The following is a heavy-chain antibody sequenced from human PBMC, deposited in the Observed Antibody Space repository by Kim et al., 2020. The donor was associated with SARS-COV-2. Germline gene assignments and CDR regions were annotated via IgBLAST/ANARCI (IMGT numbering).Heavy chain of an antibody. Sequence: ASVKVSCKASGYTFTSHYIHWVRQAPGQGLEWMGIINPSGGSTTYAQEFQGRVTLTRDTSTSTVDMELRGLRSDDTAVYYCARANCAYDLYFYYGLDVWGQGPTVTVSS. CDR1: GYTFTSHY. V-gene: IGHV1-46*03. CDR3: ARANCAYDLYFYYGLDV. J-gene: IGHJ6*02. CDR2: INPSGGST. D-gene: IGHD5-12*01.